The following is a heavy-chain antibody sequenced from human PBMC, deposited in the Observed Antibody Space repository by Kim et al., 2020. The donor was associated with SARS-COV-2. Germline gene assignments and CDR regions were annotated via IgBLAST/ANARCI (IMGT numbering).Heavy chain of an antibody. CDR3: AGGYYYDRHFDY. Sequence: TYNPSLKSRVTVSVDTSKNQFSLKLSSVTAADTAVYYCAGGYYYDRHFDYWGQGTLVTVSS. J-gene: IGHJ4*02. D-gene: IGHD3-22*01. V-gene: IGHV4-4*07.